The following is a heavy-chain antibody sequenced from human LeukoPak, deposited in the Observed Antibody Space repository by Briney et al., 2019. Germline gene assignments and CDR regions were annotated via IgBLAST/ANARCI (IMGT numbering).Heavy chain of an antibody. CDR1: GYTFTSYA. J-gene: IGHJ6*04. D-gene: IGHD6-19*01. Sequence: ASVKVSCKASGYTFTSYAMNWVRQAPGQGLEWMGWINTNTGNPTYAQGFTGRFVFSLDTSVSTAYLQICSLKAEDTAVYYCARVSSGWDYYGVDVWGKGTTVTVSS. CDR2: INTNTGNP. V-gene: IGHV7-4-1*01. CDR3: ARVSSGWDYYGVDV.